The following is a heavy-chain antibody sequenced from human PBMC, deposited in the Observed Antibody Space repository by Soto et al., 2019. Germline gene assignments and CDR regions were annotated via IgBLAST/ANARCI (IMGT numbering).Heavy chain of an antibody. V-gene: IGHV2-5*01. CDR3: AHRRGLLATGQGWYFDI. CDR1: GFSLSTSGVG. J-gene: IGHJ2*01. CDR2: IYWYDDK. D-gene: IGHD5-12*01. Sequence: QITLKESGPTLVKPTQTLTLTCTFSGFSLSTSGVGVAWIRQPPGKALEWLALIYWYDDKRYSPSLKSRITITKDTSKNQVVLKRTNMDPVDPATYYCAHRRGLLATGQGWYFDIWGGGTLVTVSS.